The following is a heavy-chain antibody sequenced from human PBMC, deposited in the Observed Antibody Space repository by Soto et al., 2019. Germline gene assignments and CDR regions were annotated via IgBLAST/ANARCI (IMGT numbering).Heavy chain of an antibody. J-gene: IGHJ3*01. CDR1: GISFSRYW. V-gene: IGHV3-74*01. CDR2: MGPDGSST. Sequence: GGSLRLSCAASGISFSRYWTHWVRQAPGKGLEWVSRMGPDGSSTSYADSVKGRFSISRDDAKNTLSLQVNSLRADDTAVYYCAVHGDYDAFNFWGQGTVVTVSS. D-gene: IGHD4-17*01. CDR3: AVHGDYDAFNF.